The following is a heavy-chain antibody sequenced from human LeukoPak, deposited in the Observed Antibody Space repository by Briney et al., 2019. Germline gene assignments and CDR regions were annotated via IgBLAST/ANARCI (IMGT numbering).Heavy chain of an antibody. CDR1: GGTFSSYS. CDR2: ISAYNGNT. Sequence: ASVKVSCKASGGTFSSYSISWLRQAPGQGLEWMGWISAYNGNTNYAQKLQGRVTMTTDTSTSTAYMELRSLRSDDTAVYYCARGDSGGYYYVGYFDYWGQGTLVTVSS. D-gene: IGHD3-22*01. J-gene: IGHJ4*02. CDR3: ARGDSGGYYYVGYFDY. V-gene: IGHV1-18*01.